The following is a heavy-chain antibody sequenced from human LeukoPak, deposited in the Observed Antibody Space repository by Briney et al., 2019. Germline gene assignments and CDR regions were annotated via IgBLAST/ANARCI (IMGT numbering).Heavy chain of an antibody. J-gene: IGHJ5*02. D-gene: IGHD5-12*01. V-gene: IGHV4-39*01. CDR1: GGSISSSSYY. CDR3: ARVRSPFRDIVATIVYLWFDP. CDR2: IYYSGST. Sequence: PSETLSLTCTVSGGSISSSSYYWGWIRQPPGKGLEWIGSIYYSGSTYYNPSLKSRVTISVDTSKNQFSLKLSSVTAADTAVYYCARVRSPFRDIVATIVYLWFDPWGQGTLVTVSS.